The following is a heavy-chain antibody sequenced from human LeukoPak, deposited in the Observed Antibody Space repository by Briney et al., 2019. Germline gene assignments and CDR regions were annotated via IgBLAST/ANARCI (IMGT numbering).Heavy chain of an antibody. Sequence: PGGSLRLSCAASGFTFDDYAMHWVRQAPGKGLEWVSGISWNSGSIGYADSVKGRFTISRDNAKNSLYLQMNSLRAEDTALYYCAKDRGYVPATRPDAFDIWGQGTMVTVSS. CDR2: ISWNSGSI. CDR3: AKDRGYVPATRPDAFDI. D-gene: IGHD2-2*01. J-gene: IGHJ3*02. V-gene: IGHV3-9*01. CDR1: GFTFDDYA.